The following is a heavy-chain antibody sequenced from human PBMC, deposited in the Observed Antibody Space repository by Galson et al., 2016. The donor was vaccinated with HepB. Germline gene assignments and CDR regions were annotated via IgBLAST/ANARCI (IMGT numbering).Heavy chain of an antibody. D-gene: IGHD3/OR15-3a*01. Sequence: SVKVSCKASGYTFTTYNIHWVRLAPGQGLKWMGIINPSGGSPNYAQKFQGRVTLTSDTSTSTVYMQLGSLRSDDTAVYYCTRGDGFWAGWTYWGQGTLVTVSS. J-gene: IGHJ4*02. CDR1: GYTFTTYN. V-gene: IGHV1-46*03. CDR2: INPSGGSP. CDR3: TRGDGFWAGWTY.